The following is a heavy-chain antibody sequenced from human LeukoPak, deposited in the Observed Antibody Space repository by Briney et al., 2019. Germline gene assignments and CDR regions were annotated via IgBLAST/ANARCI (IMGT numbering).Heavy chain of an antibody. Sequence: GGSLRLSCAASGFTFISYWMHWVRQAPGKGLVWVSRINGYGSSTDFADSVKGRFTISRDNAKNTLYLRMNSLRAEDPAVYYCARDAPGNKALDYRGQGTLVTVSS. D-gene: IGHD6-6*01. CDR2: INGYGSST. CDR3: ARDAPGNKALDY. J-gene: IGHJ4*02. V-gene: IGHV3-74*01. CDR1: GFTFISYW.